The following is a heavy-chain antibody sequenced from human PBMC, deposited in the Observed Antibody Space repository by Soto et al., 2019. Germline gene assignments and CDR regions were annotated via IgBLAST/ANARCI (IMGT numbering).Heavy chain of an antibody. CDR2: INHSGST. J-gene: IGHJ6*03. CDR3: ARDSYNDNWAYY. V-gene: IGHV4-34*01. D-gene: IGHD1-20*01. Sequence: RAVQGGSLDGSDGSCSRLRPGKGLEWIGEINHSGSTNYNPSLKSRVTISVDKSKSQFSLKLSSVTAADTAVYYCARDSYNDNWAYY. CDR1: GGSLDGSD.